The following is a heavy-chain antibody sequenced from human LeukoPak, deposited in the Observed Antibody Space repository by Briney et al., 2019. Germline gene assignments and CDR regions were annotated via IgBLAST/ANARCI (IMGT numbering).Heavy chain of an antibody. V-gene: IGHV3-23*01. CDR1: GFTFSSYA. CDR3: AKDRSVNGDDNIFYFDY. D-gene: IGHD4-17*01. J-gene: IGHJ4*02. CDR2: ISGSGGST. Sequence: TGGSLRLSCAASGFTFSSYAMSWVRQAPGKGLEWVSAISGSGGSTYYADSVKGRFTISRDNAKNSLYLQMNSLRADDTAVYYCAKDRSVNGDDNIFYFDYWGQGTLVTVSS.